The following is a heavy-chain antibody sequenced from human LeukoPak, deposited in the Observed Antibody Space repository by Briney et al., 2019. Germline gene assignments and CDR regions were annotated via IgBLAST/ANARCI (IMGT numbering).Heavy chain of an antibody. D-gene: IGHD2-2*01. J-gene: IGHJ6*02. CDR3: ARGRAPVFDIVVVPAAPEPYYYGMDV. V-gene: IGHV4-34*01. CDR1: GGSFSGYY. CDR2: INHSGST. Sequence: SETLSLTCAVYGGSFSGYYWGWIRQPPGKGLEWIGEINHSGSTNYNPSLKSRVTISVDTSKNQFSLKLSSVTAADTAVYYCARGRAPVFDIVVVPAAPEPYYYGMDVWGQGTTVTVSS.